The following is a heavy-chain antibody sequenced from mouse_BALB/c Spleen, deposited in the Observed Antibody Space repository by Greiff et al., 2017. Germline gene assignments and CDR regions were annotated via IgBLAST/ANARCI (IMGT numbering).Heavy chain of an antibody. CDR2: IDTSDSYT. CDR3: ATARAWFAY. V-gene: IGHV1-69*01. CDR1: GYTFTDYW. Sequence: VQLQQPGAELVMPGASVKMSCKASGYTFTDYWMHWVKQRPGQGLEWIGAIDTSDSYTSYNQKFKGKATLTVDESSSTAYMQLSSLTSEDSAVYYCATARAWFAYWGQGTLVTVSA. D-gene: IGHD3-1*01. J-gene: IGHJ3*01.